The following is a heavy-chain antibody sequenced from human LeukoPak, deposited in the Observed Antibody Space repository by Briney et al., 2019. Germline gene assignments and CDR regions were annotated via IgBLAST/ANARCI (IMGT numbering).Heavy chain of an antibody. CDR3: AREITMVRGVIHNYFDY. D-gene: IGHD3-10*01. CDR2: IYYSGST. J-gene: IGHJ4*02. CDR1: GGSISSGSYY. Sequence: SETLSLTCTVSGGSISSGSYYWSWIRQHPGKGLEWIGYIYYSGSTYYNPSLKSRVTISVDTSKNQFSLKLSSVTAADTAVYYCAREITMVRGVIHNYFDYWGQGTLVTVSS. V-gene: IGHV4-31*03.